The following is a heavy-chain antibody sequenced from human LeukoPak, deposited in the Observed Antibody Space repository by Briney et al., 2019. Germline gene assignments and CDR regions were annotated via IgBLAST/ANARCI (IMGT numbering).Heavy chain of an antibody. CDR3: ARGAHYYDTSGYLMPLNY. CDR2: IYYSGST. J-gene: IGHJ4*02. CDR1: GGSISSYY. Sequence: SETLSLTCAVYGGSISSYYWSWIRQPPGKGLEWIGYIYYSGSTNYNPSLKSRVTISVDTSKNQFSLKLSSVTAADTAVYYCARGAHYYDTSGYLMPLNYWGQGTLVTVSS. D-gene: IGHD3-22*01. V-gene: IGHV4-59*01.